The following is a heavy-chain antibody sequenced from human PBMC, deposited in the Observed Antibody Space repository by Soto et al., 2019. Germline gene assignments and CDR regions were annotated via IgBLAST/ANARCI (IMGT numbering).Heavy chain of an antibody. CDR2: IYYSGST. CDR1: GGSISSGGYY. Sequence: SETLSLTCTVSGGSISSGGYYWSWIRQHPGKGLEWIGYIYYSGSTYYNPSLKSRVTISVDTSKNQFSLKLSSVTAADTSLYYCARAGGFAVTPWGFDPWGQGTLVTVSS. J-gene: IGHJ5*02. V-gene: IGHV4-31*03. CDR3: ARAGGFAVTPWGFDP. D-gene: IGHD4-17*01.